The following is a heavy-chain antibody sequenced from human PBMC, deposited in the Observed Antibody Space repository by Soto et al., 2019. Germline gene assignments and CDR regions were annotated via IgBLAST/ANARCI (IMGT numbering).Heavy chain of an antibody. V-gene: IGHV1-58*02. J-gene: IGHJ5*02. CDR1: GFTYTSSA. CDR3: AALFYDFWSGYHPGP. Sequence: SVKIYCKASGFTYTSSAMQWVRQASGQRLEWIGWIVVGSGNTNYAQKFQERVTITRDMSTSTAYMELSSLRSEDTAVYYCAALFYDFWSGYHPGPWGQGTLVTVS. D-gene: IGHD3-3*01. CDR2: IVVGSGNT.